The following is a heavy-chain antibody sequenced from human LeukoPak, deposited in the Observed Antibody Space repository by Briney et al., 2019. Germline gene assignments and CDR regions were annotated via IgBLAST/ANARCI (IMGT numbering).Heavy chain of an antibody. CDR2: ISYDGSNK. D-gene: IGHD3-10*01. V-gene: IGHV3-30*04. J-gene: IGHJ4*02. CDR3: AKDRRAGSYDY. CDR1: GFSLSSYA. Sequence: GGSLRLSCAASGFSLSSYAMSWVRQAPGKGLEWVAVISYDGSNKYYADSVKGRFTISRDNSKNTLYLQMNSLRAEDTAVYYCAKDRRAGSYDYWGQGTLVTVSS.